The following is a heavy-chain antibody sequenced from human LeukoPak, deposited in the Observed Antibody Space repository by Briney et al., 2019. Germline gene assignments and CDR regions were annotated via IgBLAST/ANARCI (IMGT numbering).Heavy chain of an antibody. V-gene: IGHV4-61*09. CDR3: ARDTLYSGCDY. Sequence: PSQTLSLTCTVSGGSISSGSYYWSWIRQPAGKGLEWIGHIYTSGRTTYNPSLKSRVTISVDTSKNQFSLKLSSVTAADTAMYYCARDTLYSGCDYWGQGTLVTVSS. CDR1: GGSISSGSYY. J-gene: IGHJ4*02. D-gene: IGHD1-26*01. CDR2: IYTSGRT.